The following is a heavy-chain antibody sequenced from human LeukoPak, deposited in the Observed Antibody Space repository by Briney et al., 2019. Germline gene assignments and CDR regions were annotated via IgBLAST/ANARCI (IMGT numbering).Heavy chain of an antibody. CDR2: XSSSSSYI. V-gene: IGHV3-21*01. CDR1: GFTFSSYS. Sequence: GGSLRLSCAASGFTFSSYSMNWVRQVPGEGLEXXXXXSSSSSYIYYADSVKGRFTISRDNAKNSLYLQMNSLRAEDTAVYYCARDEGSGYDLELFDYWGQGTLVTVSS. J-gene: IGHJ4*02. D-gene: IGHD5-12*01. CDR3: ARDEGSGYDLELFDY.